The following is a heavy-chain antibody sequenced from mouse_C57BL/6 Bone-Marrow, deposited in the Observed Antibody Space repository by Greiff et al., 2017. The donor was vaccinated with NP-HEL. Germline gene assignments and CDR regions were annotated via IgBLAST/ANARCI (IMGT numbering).Heavy chain of an antibody. V-gene: IGHV1-55*01. Sequence: QVQLQQPGAELVKPGASVKMSCKASGYTFTSYWITWVKQRPGQGLEWIGDIYPGSGSTNYNEKFKSKATLTVNTSTSTAYMQLSSLTSEDSAVYYCAKPRGSSLAWLAYWGQGTLVTVSA. CDR2: IYPGSGST. CDR1: GYTFTSYW. J-gene: IGHJ3*01. CDR3: AKPRGSSLAWLAY. D-gene: IGHD1-1*01.